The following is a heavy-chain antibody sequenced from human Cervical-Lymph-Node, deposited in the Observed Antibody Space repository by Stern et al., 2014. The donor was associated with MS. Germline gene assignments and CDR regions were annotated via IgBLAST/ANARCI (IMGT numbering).Heavy chain of an antibody. J-gene: IGHJ4*02. Sequence: MQLVESGGGVVQSGRSLRLSCAASGFTFSSYGMHWVRQAPGKGLEWDAVIWYDGSNKYYADSVKGRFTNSRDNSKNTLYLQMNALRAEDTAVYYCARDNDIVVLPAALDYWGQGTLVTVSS. V-gene: IGHV3-33*01. CDR2: IWYDGSNK. CDR3: ARDNDIVVLPAALDY. D-gene: IGHD2-2*01. CDR1: GFTFSSYG.